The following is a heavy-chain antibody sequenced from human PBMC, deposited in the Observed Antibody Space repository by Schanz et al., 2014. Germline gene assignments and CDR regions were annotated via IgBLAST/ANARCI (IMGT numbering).Heavy chain of an antibody. Sequence: EVQLVESGGGLVKPGGSLRLSCAASGFTFNTSWFHWVRQPPGKGLLWVSRVSRDGSETTYVDSVRGRFTISRDTAKNTVLLQMNNLRAEDTAVYYCARGASRDYFAMDVWGQGTTVTVSS. J-gene: IGHJ6*02. V-gene: IGHV3-74*02. CDR2: VSRDGSET. CDR1: GFTFNTSW. CDR3: ARGASRDYFAMDV.